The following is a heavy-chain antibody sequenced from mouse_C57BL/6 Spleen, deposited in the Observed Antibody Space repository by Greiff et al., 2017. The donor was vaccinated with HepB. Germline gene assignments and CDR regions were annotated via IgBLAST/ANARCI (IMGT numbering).Heavy chain of an antibody. Sequence: EVKVVESGGDLVKPGGSLKLSCAASGFTFSSYGMSWVRQTPDKRLEWVATISSGGSYTYYPDSVKGRFTISRDNAKNTLYLQMSSLKSEDTAMYYCARHEKLGRDCAMDYWGQGTSVTVSS. J-gene: IGHJ4*01. CDR2: ISSGGSYT. CDR3: ARHEKLGRDCAMDY. D-gene: IGHD4-1*01. V-gene: IGHV5-6*01. CDR1: GFTFSSYG.